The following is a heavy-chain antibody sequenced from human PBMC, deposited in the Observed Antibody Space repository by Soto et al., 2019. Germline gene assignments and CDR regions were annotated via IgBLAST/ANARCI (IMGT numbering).Heavy chain of an antibody. V-gene: IGHV4-4*07. D-gene: IGHD1-1*01. Sequence: PSETLSLTCTFSVASISGFYWSWIRKSAGKGLEWIGRIYATGTTDYNPSLKSRVMMSVDTSKKQFSLKLRSVTAADTAVYYCVRDGTKPLGDWFDSWGQGSVVSGS. CDR3: VRDGTKPLGDWFDS. CDR2: IYATGTT. J-gene: IGHJ5*01. CDR1: VASISGFY.